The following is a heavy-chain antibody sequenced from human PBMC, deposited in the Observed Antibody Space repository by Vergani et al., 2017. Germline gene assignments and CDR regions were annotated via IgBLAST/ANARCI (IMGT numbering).Heavy chain of an antibody. Sequence: QVQLQESGPGLVKPSETLSLTCTVSGGSISSYYWSWIRQPPGKGLEWIGYIYYSGSTNYNPSLKSRVTISVDTSKNQFSLKLSSVTAADTAVYYCARGRYYDXWSGYYIYYYYMDVWGKGTTVTVSS. CDR3: ARGRYYDXWSGYYIYYYYMDV. CDR2: IYYSGST. V-gene: IGHV4-59*01. CDR1: GGSISSYY. J-gene: IGHJ6*03. D-gene: IGHD3-3*01.